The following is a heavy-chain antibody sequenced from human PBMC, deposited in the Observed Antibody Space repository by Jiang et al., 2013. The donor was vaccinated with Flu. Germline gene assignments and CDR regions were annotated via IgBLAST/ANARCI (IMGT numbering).Heavy chain of an antibody. CDR2: ISAYNGNT. CDR3: ARDSIVLMVGGRPNWFDP. J-gene: IGHJ5*02. V-gene: IGHV1-18*01. Sequence: SGAEVKKPGASVKVSCKASGYTFTSYGISWVRQAPGQGLEWMGWISAYNGNTNYAQKLQGRVTMTTDTSTSTAYMELRSLRSDDTAVYYCARDSIVLMVGGRPNWFDPWGQGTLVTVSS. D-gene: IGHD2-8*01. CDR1: GYTFTSYG.